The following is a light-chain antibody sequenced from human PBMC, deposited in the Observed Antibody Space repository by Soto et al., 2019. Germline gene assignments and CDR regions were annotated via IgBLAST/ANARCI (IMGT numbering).Light chain of an antibody. CDR2: GAS. CDR1: QSVSSSY. V-gene: IGKV3-20*01. J-gene: IGKJ3*01. Sequence: EIVLTQSPGTLSLSPGERATRSCRASQSVSSSYLAWYQQKPGQAPRLLIYGASSRATGIPDRFSGSGSGTDFTLTISRLEPEDFAVYYCQQYGSSPLFTFGPGTKVYIK. CDR3: QQYGSSPLFT.